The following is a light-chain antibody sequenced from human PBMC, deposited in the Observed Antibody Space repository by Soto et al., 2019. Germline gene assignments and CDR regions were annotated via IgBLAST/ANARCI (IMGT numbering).Light chain of an antibody. V-gene: IGKV1-39*01. Sequence: DIQMTQSPSSLSASVGDRVTITCRASQSISSYLNWYQQKPGKAPKLLIYAASSLQSGVPSRFSGSGSGTDFTLTISSLQPEDFATYYCQQSYSTPIGFGQGTRLEN. CDR1: QSISSY. CDR3: QQSYSTPIG. CDR2: AAS. J-gene: IGKJ5*01.